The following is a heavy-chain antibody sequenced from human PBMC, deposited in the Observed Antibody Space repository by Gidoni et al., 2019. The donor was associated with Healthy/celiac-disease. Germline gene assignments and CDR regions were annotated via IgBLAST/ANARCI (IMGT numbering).Heavy chain of an antibody. CDR1: GYTFTGYY. CDR2: INPNDGGT. V-gene: IGHV1-2*02. J-gene: IGHJ3*02. Sequence: QVQLVQSGAEVKKPGASVKVSCKASGYTFTGYYLPRLRQAPGQGLEWRGWINPNDGGTNSAQKLQGRVTMPRDTSIRTAYMALSRLRSDDTAVYYCARETLMGAFDIWGQGTMVTVSS. CDR3: ARETLMGAFDI.